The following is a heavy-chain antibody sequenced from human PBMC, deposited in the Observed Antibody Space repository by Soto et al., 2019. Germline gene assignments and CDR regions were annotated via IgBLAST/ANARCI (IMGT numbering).Heavy chain of an antibody. D-gene: IGHD3-10*01. CDR2: ILFDGNKK. Sequence: GGSLRISCSASGFIFSDYAMHWVRQAPGKGMEWVAVILFDGNKKYYADSVKGRFTISRDNSKNTLYLQMNSLRAEDTAVYYGAKLMVRGLYYFDYSGQGTLVTVSS. V-gene: IGHV3-30*18. CDR1: GFIFSDYA. CDR3: AKLMVRGLYYFDY. J-gene: IGHJ4*02.